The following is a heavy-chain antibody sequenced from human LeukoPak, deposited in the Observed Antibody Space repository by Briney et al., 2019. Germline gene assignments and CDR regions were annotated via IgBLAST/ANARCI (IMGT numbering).Heavy chain of an antibody. CDR3: ARDRVVGSPTKYYYYYGMDV. CDR1: GGSISSSSYY. J-gene: IGHJ6*02. Sequence: SETLSLTCTVSGGSISSSSYYWGWIRQPPGKGLEWIGSIYYSGSTYYNPSLKSRVTISVDTSKNQFSLKLSSVTVADTAVYYCARDRVVGSPTKYYYYYGMDVWGQGTTVTVSS. V-gene: IGHV4-39*07. D-gene: IGHD2-21*01. CDR2: IYYSGST.